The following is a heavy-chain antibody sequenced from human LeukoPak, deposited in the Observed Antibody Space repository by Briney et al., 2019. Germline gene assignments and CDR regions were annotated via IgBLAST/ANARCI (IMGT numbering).Heavy chain of an antibody. V-gene: IGHV4-59*12. J-gene: IGHJ5*02. CDR3: ARAVSSGYYYRNWFDP. Sequence: PSETLSLTCTVSGGSISSYYWSWIRQPPGKGLEWIGYIYYSGSTNYNPSLKSRVTMSVDTSKNQFSLKLSSVTAADTAVYYCARAVSSGYYYRNWFDPWGQGTLVTVSS. CDR2: IYYSGST. CDR1: GGSISSYY. D-gene: IGHD3-22*01.